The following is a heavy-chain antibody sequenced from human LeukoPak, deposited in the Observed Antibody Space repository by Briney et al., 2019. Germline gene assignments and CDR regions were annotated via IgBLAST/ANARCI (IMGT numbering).Heavy chain of an antibody. CDR2: IKSKTDGGIT. CDR1: GFTFSNAW. Sequence: GGSLRLSCAASGFTFSNAWMNWVRQAPGKGLEWVGRIKSKTDGGITDYAAPVKGRFTISRDDSKNTLYLQMNSLKTEDTAFYYCTTLAHYYDGRDSGDYWGREPWSPSPQ. V-gene: IGHV3-15*07. J-gene: IGHJ4*02. CDR3: TTLAHYYDGRDSGDY. D-gene: IGHD3-22*01.